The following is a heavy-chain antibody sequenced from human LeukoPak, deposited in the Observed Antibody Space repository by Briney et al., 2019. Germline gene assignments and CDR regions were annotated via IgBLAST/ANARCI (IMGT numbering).Heavy chain of an antibody. CDR2: IYHSGST. CDR3: ARGGWEYFSSTSCYGAFDI. V-gene: IGHV4-38-2*02. Sequence: PSETLSLTCTVSGYSISSGYYWGWIRQPPGKGLEWIGSIYHSGSTYYNPSLKSRVTISVDTSKNQFSLKLSSVTAADTGVYFCARGGWEYFSSTSCYGAFDIWGQGTMVTVSS. CDR1: GYSISSGYY. D-gene: IGHD2-2*01. J-gene: IGHJ3*02.